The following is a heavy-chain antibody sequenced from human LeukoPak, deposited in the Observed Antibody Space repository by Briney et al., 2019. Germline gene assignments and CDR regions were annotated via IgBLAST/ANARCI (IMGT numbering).Heavy chain of an antibody. Sequence: GGSLRLSCAASGFTFSSYSMNWVRQAPGKGLEWVSSISSSSSYIYYADSVKGRFTISRDNAKNSLYLQMNSLRAEDTAVYYCAREESSSRQGDYWGQGTLVTVSS. J-gene: IGHJ4*02. CDR1: GFTFSSYS. D-gene: IGHD6-6*01. CDR2: ISSSSSYI. CDR3: AREESSSRQGDY. V-gene: IGHV3-21*01.